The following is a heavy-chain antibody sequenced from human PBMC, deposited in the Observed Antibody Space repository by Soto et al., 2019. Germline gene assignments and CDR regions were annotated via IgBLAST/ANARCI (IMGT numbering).Heavy chain of an antibody. J-gene: IGHJ4*02. CDR3: AHRNYYESRGYYYYFDY. CDR1: GFTFSSCV. V-gene: IGHV3-23*01. CDR2: ISGSGGST. D-gene: IGHD3-22*01. Sequence: EVQLLESGGGLVQPGGSLRLSCAASGFTFSSCVMSWVRQAPGKGLEWVSGISGSGGSTYYADSVKGRFTISRDNSKNTLYLQMNSLRAEDTAVYYCAHRNYYESRGYYYYFDYWGQGTLVTVSS.